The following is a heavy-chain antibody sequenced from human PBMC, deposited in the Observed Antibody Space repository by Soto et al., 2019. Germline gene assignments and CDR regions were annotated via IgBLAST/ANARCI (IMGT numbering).Heavy chain of an antibody. D-gene: IGHD4-17*01. Sequence: SETLSLTCTVSGCSISSFYWSWIRQPPGKGLEWIGYIYYYGNTNYNPSLKSRVTISVDTSKNQFSLKLSSVTAADTAVYYCARDPRIYSDPYYFDYWGEGTLVTVSS. CDR2: IYYYGNT. CDR1: GCSISSFY. J-gene: IGHJ4*02. CDR3: ARDPRIYSDPYYFDY. V-gene: IGHV4-59*01.